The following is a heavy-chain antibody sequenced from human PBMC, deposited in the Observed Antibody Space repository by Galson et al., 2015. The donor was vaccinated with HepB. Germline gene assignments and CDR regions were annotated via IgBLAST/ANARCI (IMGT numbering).Heavy chain of an antibody. D-gene: IGHD1-1*01. Sequence: SLRLSCAASGFTFSTYAMSWVRQAPGKGLEWVSTLSANGYNTYYVDSVKGRFTISRDNSKNTLYLQMDSLRAEDTAVYFCAKDKGRVLTNFDSWGQGILVTVSS. CDR3: AKDKGRVLTNFDS. CDR1: GFTFSTYA. V-gene: IGHV3-23*01. J-gene: IGHJ4*02. CDR2: LSANGYNT.